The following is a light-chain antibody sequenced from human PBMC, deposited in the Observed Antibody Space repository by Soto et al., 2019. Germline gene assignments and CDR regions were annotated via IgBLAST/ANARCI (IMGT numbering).Light chain of an antibody. Sequence: DIQMTQSPSSLSASVGDRVTITCRASQDIGNDLGWYQQKPAQAPKRLIYAASGLQSGVPSRFSGSGSGTEFTLTIRSLQPEDFATYYCLQHKSYPLTFGGGTKVEIK. J-gene: IGKJ4*01. CDR3: LQHKSYPLT. V-gene: IGKV1-17*01. CDR2: AAS. CDR1: QDIGND.